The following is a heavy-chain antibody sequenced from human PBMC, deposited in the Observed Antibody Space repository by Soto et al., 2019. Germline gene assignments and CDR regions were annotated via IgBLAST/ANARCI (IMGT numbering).Heavy chain of an antibody. CDR1: GFTFSSYW. CDR2: INSDGSST. D-gene: IGHD2-8*01. V-gene: IGHV3-74*01. CDR3: ARGGYCSNGVCYTSYYGMDV. J-gene: IGHJ6*02. Sequence: EVQLVESGGGLVQPGGSLRLSCAASGFTFSSYWMHWVRQAPGKGLVWVSCINSDGSSTTYVDSVKGRFTISRDNAKNTLYLQMNSLRAEDKAVYYCARGGYCSNGVCYTSYYGMDVWGQGTTVTVSS.